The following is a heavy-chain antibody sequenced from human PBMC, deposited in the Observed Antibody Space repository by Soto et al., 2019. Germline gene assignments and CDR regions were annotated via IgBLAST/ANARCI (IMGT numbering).Heavy chain of an antibody. J-gene: IGHJ4*02. V-gene: IGHV3-11*01. Sequence: PGGSLRLSCAASGFTFSDYYMSWIRQAPGKGLEWVSYISSSGSTIYYADSVKGRFTISRDNAKNSLYLQMNSLGAEDTAVYYCARNSGYYDSSGYYLPYWGQGTLVTVSS. D-gene: IGHD3-22*01. CDR3: ARNSGYYDSSGYYLPY. CDR2: ISSSGSTI. CDR1: GFTFSDYY.